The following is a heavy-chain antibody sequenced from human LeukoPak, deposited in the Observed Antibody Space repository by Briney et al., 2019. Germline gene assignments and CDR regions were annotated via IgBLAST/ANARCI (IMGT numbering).Heavy chain of an antibody. CDR2: IYTSGST. CDR3: ARAKNEGLLQH. J-gene: IGHJ1*01. CDR1: GGSISSRSYY. Sequence: PSETLSLTCTVSGGSISSRSYYWSWIRQPAGKGLEWIGRIYTSGSTNYNPSLKSRVTISVDTSKNQFSLKLSSVTAADTAVYYCARAKNEGLLQHWGQGTLVTVSS. V-gene: IGHV4-61*02. D-gene: IGHD4-11*01.